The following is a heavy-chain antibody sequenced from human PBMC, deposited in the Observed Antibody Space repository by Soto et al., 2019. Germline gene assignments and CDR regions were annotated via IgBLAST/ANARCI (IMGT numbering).Heavy chain of an antibody. CDR2: VYTSGST. CDR1: GGSISSYY. J-gene: IGHJ5*02. CDR3: ARDYVDYGDYLNWFDP. D-gene: IGHD4-17*01. Sequence: PSETLSLTCTVSGGSISSYYWSWIRQPAGKGLEWIGRVYTSGSTNYNPSLKSRVTMSVDTSKNQFSLKLSSVTAADTAVYYCARDYVDYGDYLNWFDPWGQGTLVTVSS. V-gene: IGHV4-4*07.